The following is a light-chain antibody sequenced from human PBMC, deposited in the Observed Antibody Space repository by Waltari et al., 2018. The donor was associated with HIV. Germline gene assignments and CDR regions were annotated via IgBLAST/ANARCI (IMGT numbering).Light chain of an antibody. CDR2: WAS. CDR3: QQYYSTPYS. J-gene: IGKJ2*03. CDR1: QSVLYSSNNKNY. V-gene: IGKV4-1*01. Sequence: DIVMTQSPDSLAVSLGERATINCKSSQSVLYSSNNKNYLAWYQQKPGQPPKLLIYWASTRESGVPGRFSGSWSGTDFTLTISSLQAEDVAVYYCQQYYSTPYSFGQGTKLEIK.